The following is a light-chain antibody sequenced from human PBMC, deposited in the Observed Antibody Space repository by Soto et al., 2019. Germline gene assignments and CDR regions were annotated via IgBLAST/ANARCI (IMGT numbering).Light chain of an antibody. J-gene: IGKJ1*01. CDR3: QQYNNWWT. CDR2: GAS. V-gene: IGKV3-15*01. Sequence: EIVLTQSPGTLSLSPGERATLSCRASQSVSSDFLAWYQQKPGQALRLLIYGASTRATGIPARFSGSGSGTEFTLTISSLQSEDFAVYYCQQYNNWWTFGQGTKVDIK. CDR1: QSVSSD.